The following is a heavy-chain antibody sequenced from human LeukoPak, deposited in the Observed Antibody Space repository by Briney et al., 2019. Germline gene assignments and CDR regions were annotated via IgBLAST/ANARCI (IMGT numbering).Heavy chain of an antibody. CDR1: GFTFSSYG. V-gene: IGHV3-30*18. CDR2: ISYDGSNK. J-gene: IGHJ4*02. Sequence: PGRSLRLSCAASGFTFSSYGMHWVRQAPGKGLEWVAVISYDGSNKYYADSVKGRFTTSRDNSKNTLYLQMNSLRAEDTAVYYCAKERDFWSGRYSRNPLDYWGQGTLVTVSS. D-gene: IGHD3-3*01. CDR3: AKERDFWSGRYSRNPLDY.